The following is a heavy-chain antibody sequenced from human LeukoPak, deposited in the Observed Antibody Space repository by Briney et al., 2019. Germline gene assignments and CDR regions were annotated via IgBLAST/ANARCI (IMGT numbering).Heavy chain of an antibody. Sequence: TSETLSLTCTVSGGSMSSYYRSWIRQPPGKGLEWIGYIYYSGSTKYNPSLKSRVTISVDTSKNQFSLMLSSVTAADTAVYYCARGARAGYNLEPFDYWGQGTLVTVSS. CDR3: ARGARAGYNLEPFDY. CDR2: IYYSGST. V-gene: IGHV4-59*08. CDR1: GGSMSSYY. J-gene: IGHJ4*02. D-gene: IGHD5-24*01.